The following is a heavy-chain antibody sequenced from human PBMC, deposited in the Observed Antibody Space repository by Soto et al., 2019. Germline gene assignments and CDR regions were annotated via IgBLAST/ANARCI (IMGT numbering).Heavy chain of an antibody. D-gene: IGHD6-6*01. CDR2: ISAYNGNT. Sequence: ASVKVSCKASGYTFTSYGISWVRQAPGQGLEWMGWISAYNGNTNYAQKLQGRVTMTTDISTSTAYMEPRSLRSDDTAVYYCARDLALSSLDAFDIWGQGTMVTVSS. CDR3: ARDLALSSLDAFDI. CDR1: GYTFTSYG. V-gene: IGHV1-18*01. J-gene: IGHJ3*02.